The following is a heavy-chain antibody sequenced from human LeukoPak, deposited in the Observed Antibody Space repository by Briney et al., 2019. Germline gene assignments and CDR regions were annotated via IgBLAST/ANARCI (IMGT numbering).Heavy chain of an antibody. J-gene: IGHJ5*02. V-gene: IGHV4-39*01. D-gene: IGHD2-21*01. CDR2: IYYSGST. Sequence: TPSETLSLTCTVSGGSISSSSYYWGWIRQPPGKGLEWIGSIYYSGSTYYNPSLKSRVTISVDTSKNQFSLKLSSVTAADTAVYYCAIRHIEGWFDPWGQGTLVTVSS. CDR1: GGSISSSSYY. CDR3: AIRHIEGWFDP.